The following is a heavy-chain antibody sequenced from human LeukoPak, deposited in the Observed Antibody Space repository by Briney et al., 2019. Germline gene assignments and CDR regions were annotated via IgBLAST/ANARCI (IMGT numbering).Heavy chain of an antibody. D-gene: IGHD6-19*01. CDR2: IKPDGSEK. CDR3: ARDGSSGWSDY. V-gene: IGHV3-7*03. Sequence: GGSLRLSCAASGFTFSSYWMSWVRQAPGKGLEWVANIKPDGSEKYYVDSVKGRFTISRDNAKKSLYLQMNSLRAEDTAVYYCARDGSSGWSDYWGQGTLVTVSS. J-gene: IGHJ4*02. CDR1: GFTFSSYW.